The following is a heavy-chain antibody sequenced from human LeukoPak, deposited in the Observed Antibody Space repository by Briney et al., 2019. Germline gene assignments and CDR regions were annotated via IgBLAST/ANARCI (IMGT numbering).Heavy chain of an antibody. Sequence: GGSLRLSCAGSGFTFRIYAMSWVRQAPGKGLEWVSAISGSGGSTYYADSVKGRFTISRDNSKNTLYPQMNSLRAEDTAVYYCAKLGCSSTRCYINYWGQGTLVTVSS. D-gene: IGHD2-2*01. CDR2: ISGSGGST. J-gene: IGHJ4*02. CDR3: AKLGCSSTRCYINY. V-gene: IGHV3-23*01. CDR1: GFTFRIYA.